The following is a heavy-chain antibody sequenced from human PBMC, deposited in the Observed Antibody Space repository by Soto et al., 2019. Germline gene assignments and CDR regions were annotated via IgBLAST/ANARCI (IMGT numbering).Heavy chain of an antibody. Sequence: QVQLVQSGAEVKKPGASAKVSCKASEYSFTSYYMHWVRRAPGQGLEWMGIISPDGGRTSYAQKFQGRVTMTRDTSTSTVYMELSSLRSEDTAVYYCATRDPGHYWGQGTLVTVSS. CDR1: EYSFTSYY. CDR3: ATRDPGHY. V-gene: IGHV1-46*01. CDR2: ISPDGGRT. J-gene: IGHJ4*02.